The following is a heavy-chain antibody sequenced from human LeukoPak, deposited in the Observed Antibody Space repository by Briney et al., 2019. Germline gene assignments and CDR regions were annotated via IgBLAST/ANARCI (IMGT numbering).Heavy chain of an antibody. CDR2: IKPDSGSS. CDR3: ARARVPIAVAGLYYFDY. CDR1: GYTFTAYY. J-gene: IGHJ4*02. D-gene: IGHD6-19*01. Sequence: ASVKVSCKASGYTFTAYYIHWLRQAPGQGPEWMGWIKPDSGSSHYAQKFQGRVTMTRDTSSNSAYMDLTSLKSDDTALYYCARARVPIAVAGLYYFDYWDQGALVTVSS. V-gene: IGHV1-2*02.